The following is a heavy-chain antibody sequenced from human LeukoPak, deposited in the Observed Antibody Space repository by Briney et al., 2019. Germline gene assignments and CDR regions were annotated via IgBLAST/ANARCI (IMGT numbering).Heavy chain of an antibody. V-gene: IGHV1-69*05. CDR1: GGTFSSYA. CDR2: IIPIFGTA. J-gene: IGHJ4*02. D-gene: IGHD1-1*01. CDR3: ARDGGWNRLYFDY. Sequence: SVKVSCKASGGTFSSYAISWVRQAPGQGLEWMGGIIPIFGTANYAQKFQGRVTITTDESTSTAYMELSSLRSEDTAVYYCARDGGWNRLYFDYWGQGTLVTVSS.